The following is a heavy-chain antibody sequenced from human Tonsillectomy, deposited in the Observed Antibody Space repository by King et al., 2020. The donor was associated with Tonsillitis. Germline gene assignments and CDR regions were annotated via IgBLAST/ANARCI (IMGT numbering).Heavy chain of an antibody. Sequence: VQLVESGGGLVKPGGSLRLSCAASGFTFSSYTMNWVRQAPGKGLEWVSCISSSTTYIYYADSVKGRFTISRDNAKNSLYLHMSSLRAEDTAVYYCANSTTTHDYGGNSEFSSAEYFHHWGQGTLVTVSS. J-gene: IGHJ1*01. V-gene: IGHV3-21*01. CDR3: ANSTTTHDYGGNSEFSSAEYFHH. D-gene: IGHD4-23*01. CDR2: ISSSTTYI. CDR1: GFTFSSYT.